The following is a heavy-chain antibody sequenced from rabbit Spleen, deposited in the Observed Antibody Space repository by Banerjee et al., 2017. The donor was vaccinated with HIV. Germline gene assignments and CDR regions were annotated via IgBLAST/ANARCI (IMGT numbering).Heavy chain of an antibody. CDR1: GFDFSSYG. V-gene: IGHV1S47*01. Sequence: EESGGDLVKPGASLTLTCKASGFDFSSYGVSWVRQAPGKGLEWIGYIDPIFGSTYYASWVNGRFTISRHNAQNTLYLQLNSLTAADTATYFCARDLANVIGWNFGLWGPGTLVTVS. D-gene: IGHD1-1*01. J-gene: IGHJ4*01. CDR3: ARDLANVIGWNFGL. CDR2: IDPIFGST.